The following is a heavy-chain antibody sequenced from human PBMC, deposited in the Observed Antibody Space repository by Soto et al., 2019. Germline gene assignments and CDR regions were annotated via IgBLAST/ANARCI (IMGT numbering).Heavy chain of an antibody. D-gene: IGHD3-9*01. J-gene: IGHJ6*02. V-gene: IGHV1-58*01. CDR2: IVVGSGNT. CDR3: AAGKPMYYDILTGYYTMDV. Sequence: GASVKVSCKASGFTFTSSAVQWVRQARGQRLEWIGWIVVGSGNTNYAQKFQERVTITRDMSTSTAYMELSSLRSEDTAVYYCAAGKPMYYDILTGYYTMDVWGQGTTVTVS. CDR1: GFTFTSSA.